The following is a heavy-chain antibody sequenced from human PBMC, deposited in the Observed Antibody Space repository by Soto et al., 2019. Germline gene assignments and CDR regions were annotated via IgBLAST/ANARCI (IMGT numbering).Heavy chain of an antibody. CDR2: ISSSSSYI. J-gene: IGHJ4*02. V-gene: IGHV3-21*01. CDR1: GFTFISYS. CDR3: ARGPEVSEYYDILTGYCDY. D-gene: IGHD3-9*01. Sequence: PGWSLRLSCASSGFTFISYSMNWVRQAPGKGLEWVSSISSSSSYIYYADSVKGRFTISRDNAKNSLYLQMNSLRAEDTAVYYCARGPEVSEYYDILTGYCDYWGQGTLVTVSS.